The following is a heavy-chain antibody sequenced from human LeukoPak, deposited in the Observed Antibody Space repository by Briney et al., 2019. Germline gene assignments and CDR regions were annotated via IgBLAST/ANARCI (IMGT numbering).Heavy chain of an antibody. CDR2: IIPIFGTA. CDR3: ARDPYGSGSYTPYNWFDP. V-gene: IGHV1-69*13. Sequence: SVKLSCKPSGGTLSSYAISWVRQAPGQGLEWMGGIIPIFGTANYTQKFQGRVTITADESTSTAYMELSSLRSEDTAVYYCARDPYGSGSYTPYNWFDPWGQGTLVTVSS. D-gene: IGHD3-10*01. J-gene: IGHJ5*02. CDR1: GGTLSSYA.